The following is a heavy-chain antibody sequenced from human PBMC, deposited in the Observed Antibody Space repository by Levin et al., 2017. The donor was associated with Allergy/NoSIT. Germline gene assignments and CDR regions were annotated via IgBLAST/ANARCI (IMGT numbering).Heavy chain of an antibody. CDR1: GGTFSSYA. J-gene: IGHJ4*02. Sequence: TGESLKISCKASGGTFSSYAISWVRQAPGQGLEWMGGIIPIFGTANYAQKFQGRVTITADESTSTAYMELSSLRSEDTAVYYCARVPPSIRLPGRTRRHYYFDYWGQGTLVTVSS. V-gene: IGHV1-69*01. CDR2: IIPIFGTA. CDR3: ARVPPSIRLPGRTRRHYYFDY. D-gene: IGHD1-26*01.